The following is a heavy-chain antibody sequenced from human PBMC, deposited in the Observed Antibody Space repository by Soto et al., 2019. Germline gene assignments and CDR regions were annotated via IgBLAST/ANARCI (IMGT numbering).Heavy chain of an antibody. CDR3: ARGGPLGYYYYYGMDV. J-gene: IGHJ6*02. D-gene: IGHD2-15*01. CDR1: GYTFTSYG. CDR2: ISAYNGNT. Sequence: ASVKVPCKASGYTFTSYGISWVRQAPGQGLEWMGWISAYNGNTNYAQKLQGRVTMTTDTSTSTAYMELRSLRSDDTAVYYCARGGPLGYYYYYGMDVWGQGTTVTVSS. V-gene: IGHV1-18*01.